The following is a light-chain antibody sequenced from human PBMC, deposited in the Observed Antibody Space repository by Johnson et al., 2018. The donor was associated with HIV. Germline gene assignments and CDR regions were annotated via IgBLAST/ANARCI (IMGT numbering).Light chain of an antibody. CDR2: DND. CDR1: TSNIGDHS. CDR3: GTWHSALSGFYV. Sequence: QSVLTQPPSVSAAPGRWVTVSCSGTTSNIGDHSVSWFQHLPGAAPKLLIHDNDRRPSRVPDRFSGSKSAASATLDITGLQSGDEGDYYCGTWHSALSGFYVFGTGTKVTVL. V-gene: IGLV1-51*02. J-gene: IGLJ1*01.